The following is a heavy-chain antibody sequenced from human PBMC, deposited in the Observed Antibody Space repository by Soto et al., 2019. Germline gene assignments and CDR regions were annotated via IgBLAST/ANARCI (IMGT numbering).Heavy chain of an antibody. Sequence: SETLSLTCTVSGGSISSYYWSWIRQPPGKGLEWIGYIYYSGSTNYNPSLKSRVTISVDTSKNQFSLKLSSVTAADTAVYYCARVEMEATGLYYYYMDVWGKGTTVTVSS. V-gene: IGHV4-59*01. CDR3: ARVEMEATGLYYYYMDV. CDR1: GGSISSYY. D-gene: IGHD5-12*01. J-gene: IGHJ6*03. CDR2: IYYSGST.